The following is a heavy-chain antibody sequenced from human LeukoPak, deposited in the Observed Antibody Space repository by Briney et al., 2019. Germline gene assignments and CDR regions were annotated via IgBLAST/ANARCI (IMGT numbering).Heavy chain of an antibody. D-gene: IGHD6-19*01. CDR3: ARDEWAGTVAY. Sequence: PGGSLRLSCVASGFTFSSYAMSWVRQAPGKGLEWVSSVSTGSNYIYYADSVKGRFTISRDNDKNSLFLQMDSLRAEDTAVYYCARDEWAGTVAYWGQGTLVTVSS. V-gene: IGHV3-21*01. CDR1: GFTFSSYA. J-gene: IGHJ4*02. CDR2: VSTGSNYI.